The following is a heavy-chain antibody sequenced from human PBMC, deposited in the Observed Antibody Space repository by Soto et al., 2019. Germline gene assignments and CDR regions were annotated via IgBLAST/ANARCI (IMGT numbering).Heavy chain of an antibody. CDR3: AHAIPRSGYSGYGRPFYY. J-gene: IGHJ4*02. CDR1: GFSLSTSGVA. Sequence: SGPTVVNPTQTLTLTCTFSGFSLSTSGVAVGWIRQPPGKALEWLALIYWNDDKRYSPSLKSRLTITKDTSKNQVVLTLTNMDPVDTATYYCAHAIPRSGYSGYGRPFYYWGQGTLVTVSS. CDR2: IYWNDDK. V-gene: IGHV2-5*01. D-gene: IGHD5-12*01.